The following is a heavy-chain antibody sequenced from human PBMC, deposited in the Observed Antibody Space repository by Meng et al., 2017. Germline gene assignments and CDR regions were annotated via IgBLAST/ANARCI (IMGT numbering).Heavy chain of an antibody. J-gene: IGHJ4*02. Sequence: EVQGAENGGGLLPPGASLRPSCTASGFSVTTSYMSWVRQAPGKGLEWVSVIYSGGSTYYADSVKGRFSISRDNSKNTLYLQMNSLRAEDTAVYFCARDSSSGWYHNYWGQGTLVTVSS. CDR3: ARDSSSGWYHNY. CDR1: GFSVTTSY. CDR2: IYSGGST. D-gene: IGHD6-19*01. V-gene: IGHV3-53*02.